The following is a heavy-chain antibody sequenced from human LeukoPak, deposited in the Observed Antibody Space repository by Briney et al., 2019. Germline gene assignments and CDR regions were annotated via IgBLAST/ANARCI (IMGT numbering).Heavy chain of an antibody. CDR2: MNPNSGNT. Sequence: ASVKVSCKASGYTFTSYDINWVRQATGQGLEWMGWMNPNSGNTGYAQKFQGRVTMTRNTSISTAYMELSSLRSEDTAVYYCARVLYYYDSSGYRWDAFDIWGQGTMVTVSS. D-gene: IGHD3-22*01. V-gene: IGHV1-8*01. J-gene: IGHJ3*02. CDR1: GYTFTSYD. CDR3: ARVLYYYDSSGYRWDAFDI.